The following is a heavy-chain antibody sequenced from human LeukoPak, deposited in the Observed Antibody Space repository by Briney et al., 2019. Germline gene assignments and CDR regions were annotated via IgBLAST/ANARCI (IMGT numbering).Heavy chain of an antibody. V-gene: IGHV5-51*01. J-gene: IGHJ4*02. CDR1: GYSFTSYW. Sequence: GESLKISCKGSGYSFTSYWIGWVRQMPGKGLEWMGIIYPGDSDTRYSPSFQGEVTISADKPISPAYLQWSGLHASDTAMYYCARLDGDYSWGDYWGQGTLVTVSS. CDR2: IYPGDSDT. D-gene: IGHD4-17*01. CDR3: ARLDGDYSWGDY.